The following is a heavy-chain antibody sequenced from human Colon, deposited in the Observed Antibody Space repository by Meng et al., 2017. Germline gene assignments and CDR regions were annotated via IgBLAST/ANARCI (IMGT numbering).Heavy chain of an antibody. J-gene: IGHJ4*02. Sequence: QVQVVESGGGLVKPGGSLRLACAASGFTFRDYYMTWIRQAPGKGLEWVSHISSSGKIIDYADPVKGRFTISRDNANNSLYLQMDSLTADDTAVYYCARDHGTGLDHWGQGALVTVSS. CDR1: GFTFRDYY. CDR2: ISSSGKII. CDR3: ARDHGTGLDH. D-gene: IGHD1-14*01. V-gene: IGHV3-11*01.